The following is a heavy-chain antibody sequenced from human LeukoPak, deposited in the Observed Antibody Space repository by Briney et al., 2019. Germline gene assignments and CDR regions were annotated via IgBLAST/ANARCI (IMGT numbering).Heavy chain of an antibody. CDR3: ARGGYSGYDWEFDY. CDR1: GHRFNSHW. CDR2: IYPGDSDT. Sequence: GESLKISCQGSGHRFNSHWIGWVRQMPGKGLEWMGIIYPGDSDTRYSPSFQGQVTISADKSISTAYLQWSSLKASDTAMYYCARGGYSGYDWEFDYWGQGTLVTVSS. D-gene: IGHD5-12*01. J-gene: IGHJ4*02. V-gene: IGHV5-51*01.